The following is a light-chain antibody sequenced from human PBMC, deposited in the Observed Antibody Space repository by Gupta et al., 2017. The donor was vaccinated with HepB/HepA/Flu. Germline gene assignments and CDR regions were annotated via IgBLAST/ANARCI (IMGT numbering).Light chain of an antibody. Sequence: EVVMTQLPLSLHVTLGQSASISCKSSQSLVHTDGYIYLNWFHQRPGQSPRRLIYKVSNRDSGVPDRFSGSGPGTDFTLKISRVEAEDVGVYYCMQGTFWRTFGQGTKVEI. V-gene: IGKV2-30*02. CDR1: QSLVHTDGYIY. CDR2: KVS. CDR3: MQGTFWRT. J-gene: IGKJ1*01.